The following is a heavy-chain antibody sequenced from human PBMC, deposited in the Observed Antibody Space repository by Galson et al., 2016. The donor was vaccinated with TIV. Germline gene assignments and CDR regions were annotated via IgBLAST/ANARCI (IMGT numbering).Heavy chain of an antibody. CDR2: ITGDGSDK. J-gene: IGHJ5*02. D-gene: IGHD2-2*01. V-gene: IGHV3-7*01. Sequence: SLRLSCAASGFTFYNFWMSWVRQAPGKGLEWVANITGDGSDKDYVDSVKGRFTISKDNAKNSLYLQMNSLRPEDTAVYYCARVHWYIIVVPAATPNNWFDPWGQGTLVIVSS. CDR3: ARVHWYIIVVPAATPNNWFDP. CDR1: GFTFYNFW.